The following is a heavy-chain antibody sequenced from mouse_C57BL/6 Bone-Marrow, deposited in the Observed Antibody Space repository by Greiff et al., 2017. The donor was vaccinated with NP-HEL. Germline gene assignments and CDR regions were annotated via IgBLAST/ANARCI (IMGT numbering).Heavy chain of an antibody. Sequence: QVQLQQSGAELARPGASVKLSCKASGYTFTSYGISWVKQRTGQGLEWIGEIYPRSGNTYYNEKFKGKATLTADNSSSTAYMELRSLTSEDSAVYFCARGDYDGSTFYYWGQGTTLTVSS. CDR2: IYPRSGNT. CDR1: GYTFTSYG. J-gene: IGHJ2*01. CDR3: ARGDYDGSTFYY. D-gene: IGHD1-1*01. V-gene: IGHV1-81*01.